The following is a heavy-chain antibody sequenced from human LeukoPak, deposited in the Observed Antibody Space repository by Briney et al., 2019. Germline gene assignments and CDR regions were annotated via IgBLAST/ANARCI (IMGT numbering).Heavy chain of an antibody. V-gene: IGHV4-61*01. CDR3: ASNVVGALYGVDY. D-gene: IGHD1-26*01. CDR1: GGSVSSGSYY. Sequence: SETLSLTCTVSGGSVSSGSYYWSWIRQPPGKGLEWVGYIYYSGSTNYNPSLKSRVTISVDTSKNQFSLKLSSVTAADTAVYYCASNVVGALYGVDYWGQGTLVTVSS. J-gene: IGHJ4*02. CDR2: IYYSGST.